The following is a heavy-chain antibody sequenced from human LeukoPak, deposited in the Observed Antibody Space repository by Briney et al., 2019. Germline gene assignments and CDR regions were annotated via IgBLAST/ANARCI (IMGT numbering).Heavy chain of an antibody. D-gene: IGHD3-9*01. CDR1: GFTFSSYG. Sequence: GGSLRLSCAASGFTFSSYGMHWVRQAPGKGLEWVAVISYDGSNKYYADFVKGRFTISRDNSKNTLYLQMNSLRAEDTAVYYCAKELRYFDWYPFDYWGQGTLVTVSS. V-gene: IGHV3-30*18. CDR2: ISYDGSNK. J-gene: IGHJ4*02. CDR3: AKELRYFDWYPFDY.